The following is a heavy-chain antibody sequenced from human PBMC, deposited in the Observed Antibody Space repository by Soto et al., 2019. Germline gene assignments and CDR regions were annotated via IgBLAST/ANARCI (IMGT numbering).Heavy chain of an antibody. CDR2: MKPNSGKT. Sequence: ASVKVSCKASGYTFTSYDINWVRQATGQGLEWVGWMKPNSGKTGYAQKFQCRVTMTRNTSISTAYKELSSLRSEDTAVYYCGRGRSKLRYFVWAPPPRWFDPWGQGTLVTVSS. CDR1: GYTFTSYD. V-gene: IGHV1-8*01. J-gene: IGHJ5*02. D-gene: IGHD3-9*01. CDR3: GRGRSKLRYFVWAPPPRWFDP.